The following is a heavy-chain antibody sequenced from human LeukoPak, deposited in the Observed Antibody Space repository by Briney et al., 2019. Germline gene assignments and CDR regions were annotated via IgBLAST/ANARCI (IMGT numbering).Heavy chain of an antibody. CDR1: GFTFSSYE. CDR2: ISRSATTI. J-gene: IGHJ6*03. CDR3: AREYDSSGYYPIYYYYYMDV. V-gene: IGHV3-48*03. Sequence: GGSLRLSCAASGFTFSSYEMNWVRQAPGKGLEWVSSISRSATTIYYADSVKGRFTISRDNAKNSLYLQMNSLRAEDTAVYYCAREYDSSGYYPIYYYYYMDVWGKGTTVTVSS. D-gene: IGHD3-22*01.